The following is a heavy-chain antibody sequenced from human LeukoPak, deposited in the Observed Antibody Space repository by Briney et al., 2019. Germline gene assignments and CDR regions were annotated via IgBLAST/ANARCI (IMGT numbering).Heavy chain of an antibody. V-gene: IGHV1-69*13. CDR2: IIPIFGTA. Sequence: ASVKVSCKASGGTFRSYAISWVRQAPGQGLEWMGGIIPIFGTANYAQKFQGRVTITADESTSTAYMELSSLRSEDTAVYYCARGRSAVATIGDAFDIWGQGTMVTVSS. CDR1: GGTFRSYA. J-gene: IGHJ3*02. CDR3: ARGRSAVATIGDAFDI. D-gene: IGHD5-24*01.